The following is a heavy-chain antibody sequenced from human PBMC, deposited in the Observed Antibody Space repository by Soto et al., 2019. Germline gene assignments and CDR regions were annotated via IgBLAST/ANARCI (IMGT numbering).Heavy chain of an antibody. D-gene: IGHD6-13*01. CDR3: ARHVRYSSSWHLINWFDP. Sequence: SETLSLTCTVSGGSISSYYWSWIRQPPGKGLEWIGYIYYSGSTNYNPSLKSRVTISVDTSKNQFSLKLSSETAADTAVYYCARHVRYSSSWHLINWFDPWGQGTLVTVSS. V-gene: IGHV4-59*08. CDR1: GGSISSYY. CDR2: IYYSGST. J-gene: IGHJ5*02.